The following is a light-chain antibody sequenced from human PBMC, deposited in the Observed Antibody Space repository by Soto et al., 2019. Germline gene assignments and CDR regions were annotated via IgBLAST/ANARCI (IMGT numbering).Light chain of an antibody. CDR2: GAS. J-gene: IGKJ1*01. Sequence: EIEMAQSPVTLSVSPGERATLSCRASQSVSSNLAWYQQKPGQAPRLLIYGASTGATGIPARFSGSGSGTEFTLTISSLQSEDFAVYYCQQYNNWPRTFGQGTKV. V-gene: IGKV3-15*01. CDR3: QQYNNWPRT. CDR1: QSVSSN.